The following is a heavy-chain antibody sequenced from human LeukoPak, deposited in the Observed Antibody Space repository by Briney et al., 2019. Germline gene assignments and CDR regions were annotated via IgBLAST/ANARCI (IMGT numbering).Heavy chain of an antibody. V-gene: IGHV3-23*01. CDR1: GFTFNNYA. CDR3: ARDYADYVGYFFFDY. D-gene: IGHD4-17*01. CDR2: ISGGGETT. J-gene: IGHJ4*02. Sequence: PGGALRFSCAASGFTFNNYAMNWVGQAQGKGLEWGSSISGGGETTYYADSAKGRFTIPRDNSQNTLYLQMNSLRAEDTAVYYCARDYADYVGYFFFDYWGQGTLVTVSS.